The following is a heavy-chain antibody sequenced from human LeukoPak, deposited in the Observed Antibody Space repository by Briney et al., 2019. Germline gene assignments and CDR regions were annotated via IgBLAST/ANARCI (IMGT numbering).Heavy chain of an antibody. V-gene: IGHV3-23*01. Sequence: PGGSLRLSCATSGFTFSTYVMSWVRQAPGKGLDYVAGISESGAGTYYVDSVKGRFTISRDNSKNTLYLQMNNLRAEDTALYYCAKGLYYYGSGSLDHWGLGNPGLRLL. D-gene: IGHD3-10*01. J-gene: IGHJ4*02. CDR2: ISESGAGT. CDR3: AKGLYYYGSGSLDH. CDR1: GFTFSTYV.